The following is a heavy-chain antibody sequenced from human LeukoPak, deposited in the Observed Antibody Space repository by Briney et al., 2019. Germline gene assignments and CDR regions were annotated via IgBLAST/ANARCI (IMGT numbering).Heavy chain of an antibody. D-gene: IGHD6-6*01. CDR3: ARHRAYSSSSPFDY. CDR1: GDSINSYY. CDR2: IYYTGST. Sequence: SETLSLTCTVSGDSINSYYWSWIRQPPGKGLEWIGYIYYTGSTNYNPSLKSRVTMFVDMSKNQFSLRLSSVTAADTAVYYCARHRAYSSSSPFDYWGQGTLVTVSS. V-gene: IGHV4-59*08. J-gene: IGHJ4*02.